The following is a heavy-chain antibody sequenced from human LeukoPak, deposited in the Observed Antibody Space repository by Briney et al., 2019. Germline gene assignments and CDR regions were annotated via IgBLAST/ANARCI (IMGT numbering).Heavy chain of an antibody. CDR2: ISSSSSYI. V-gene: IGHV3-21*01. Sequence: PGGSLRLSCAVSGFTFSSYCMNWVRQPPGKGLEWVSSISSSSSYIYYADLVKGRFTISRDNAKNSLSLQMNSLRAEDTAVYYCARVSECLSVLCAFDIWGQGTMVTVSS. CDR1: GFTFSSYC. CDR3: ARVSECLSVLCAFDI. D-gene: IGHD3-16*01. J-gene: IGHJ3*02.